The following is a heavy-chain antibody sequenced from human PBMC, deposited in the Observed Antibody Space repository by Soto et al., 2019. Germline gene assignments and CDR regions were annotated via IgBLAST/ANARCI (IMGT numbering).Heavy chain of an antibody. CDR1: AGSFSYYY. V-gene: IGHV4-34*01. Sequence: ASETLSLPCSVYAGSFSYYYWRWIRQPPGQGLERIGEIHHSGSTNYNPSLKSRVTISVDTSKNQFSLKLSSMTAADTAVYYCARDMHAGFTHYFDTWGQGTRVTVAS. CDR3: ARDMHAGFTHYFDT. J-gene: IGHJ5*02. CDR2: IHHSGST. D-gene: IGHD1-26*01.